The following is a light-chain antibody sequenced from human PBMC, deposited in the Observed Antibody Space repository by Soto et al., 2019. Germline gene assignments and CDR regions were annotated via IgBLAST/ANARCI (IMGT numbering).Light chain of an antibody. Sequence: QSVLTQSPSASASLGASVKLTCTLSSGHSTYAIAWHQQQPEKGPRYLMKLDSDGSHSKGDGIPDRFSGSSSGAERYLTISSLQSEDEADYYCQTWATGPHWVFGGGTKLTLL. J-gene: IGLJ3*02. CDR1: SGHSTYA. CDR2: LDSDGSH. V-gene: IGLV4-69*01. CDR3: QTWATGPHWV.